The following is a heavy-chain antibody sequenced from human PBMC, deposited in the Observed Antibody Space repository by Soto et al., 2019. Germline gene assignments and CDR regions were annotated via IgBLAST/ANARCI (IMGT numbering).Heavy chain of an antibody. Sequence: PGGSLRLSCAASGLTFSNYAMTWVRQAPGKGLEWVSGISGSGGNTYYADSVKGRFTISRDNSNNTLYLQMNSLRAEDTAVYYCGKAVYSNYDYGMDVWGQGTTVTVSS. CDR1: GLTFSNYA. CDR3: GKAVYSNYDYGMDV. D-gene: IGHD4-4*01. V-gene: IGHV3-23*01. J-gene: IGHJ6*02. CDR2: ISGSGGNT.